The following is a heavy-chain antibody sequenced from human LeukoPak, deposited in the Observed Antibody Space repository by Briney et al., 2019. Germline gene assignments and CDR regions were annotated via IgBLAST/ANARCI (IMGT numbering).Heavy chain of an antibody. CDR1: GFTFSSYA. CDR3: AKGMEQWLVTELDY. CDR2: ISGSSGST. V-gene: IGHV3-23*01. J-gene: IGHJ4*02. D-gene: IGHD6-19*01. Sequence: GGSLRLSCAASGFTFSSYAMSWVRQAPGKGLEWVSAISGSSGSTYYADSVKGRFTISRDNSKNTLYLQMNSLRAEDTAVYYCAKGMEQWLVTELDYWGQGTLVTVSS.